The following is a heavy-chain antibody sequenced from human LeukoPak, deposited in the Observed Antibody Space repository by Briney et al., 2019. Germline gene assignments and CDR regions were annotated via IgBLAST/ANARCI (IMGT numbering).Heavy chain of an antibody. Sequence: SETLPLTCTVSGGSIRSGGYYWSWIRQHPGKGLEWIGYIYYSGSTYYNPSLKSRVTISVDTSKKQFSLKLSSVTAADTAVYYCARGYYYDSSGLNYGMDVRGQGTTVTVSS. CDR1: GGSIRSGGYY. CDR3: ARGYYYDSSGLNYGMDV. CDR2: IYYSGST. V-gene: IGHV4-31*03. D-gene: IGHD3-22*01. J-gene: IGHJ6*02.